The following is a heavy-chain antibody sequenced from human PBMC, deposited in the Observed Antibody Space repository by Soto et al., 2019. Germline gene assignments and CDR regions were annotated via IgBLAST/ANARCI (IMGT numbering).Heavy chain of an antibody. V-gene: IGHV4-59*01. D-gene: IGHD3-9*01. Sequence: QVQLQESGPGLVKPSETLSLTCTVSGGSISSYYWSWIRQPPGKGLEWIGYIYYSGSTNYNPSLKSRVTISVDTSKNQFSLKLSSVTAADTAVYYCARDPSHYDILTGPTLSGWFDPWGQGTLVTVSS. CDR2: IYYSGST. CDR3: ARDPSHYDILTGPTLSGWFDP. J-gene: IGHJ5*02. CDR1: GGSISSYY.